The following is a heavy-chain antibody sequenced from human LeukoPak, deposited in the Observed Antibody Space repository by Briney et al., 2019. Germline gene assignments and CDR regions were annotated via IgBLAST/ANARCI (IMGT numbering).Heavy chain of an antibody. CDR1: GFTFSSYA. CDR3: ARDRTFNFWSGYPVTYGMDV. D-gene: IGHD3-3*01. CDR2: ISYDGSNK. J-gene: IGHJ6*02. V-gene: IGHV3-30-3*01. Sequence: PGGSLRLSCAASGFTFSSYAMHWVRQAPGKGLEWVAVISYDGSNKYYADSVKGRFTISRDNSKNTLYLQMNSLRAEDTAVYYCARDRTFNFWSGYPVTYGMDVWGQGTTVTVSS.